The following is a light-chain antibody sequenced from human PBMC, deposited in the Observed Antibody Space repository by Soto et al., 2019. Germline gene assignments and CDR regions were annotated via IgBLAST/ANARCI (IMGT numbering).Light chain of an antibody. Sequence: QSVLTQPASVSGSPGQSITSSCTGTSSDVGGYNYVSWYQQHPGKAPKLMIYEVSNRPSGVSNRFSGSKSGNTASLTISGLQAEDEADYYCSSYTSSITYVFGTGTKSPS. J-gene: IGLJ1*01. CDR2: EVS. CDR3: SSYTSSITYV. CDR1: SSDVGGYNY. V-gene: IGLV2-14*01.